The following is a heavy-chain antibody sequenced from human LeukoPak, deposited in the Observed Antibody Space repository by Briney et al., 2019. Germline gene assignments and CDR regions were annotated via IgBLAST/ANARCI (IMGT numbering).Heavy chain of an antibody. CDR3: ARESLYSGSASSDLDY. Sequence: PGGSLRLSCAASGFTFSIYSMNWVRQAPGKGLEWLSSITSSSNYIYYADSVKGRFTISRDNAENSLHLQMNSLRAEDTALYYCARESLYSGSASSDLDYWGQGTLVTVSS. CDR2: ITSSSNYI. D-gene: IGHD3-10*01. J-gene: IGHJ4*02. CDR1: GFTFSIYS. V-gene: IGHV3-21*01.